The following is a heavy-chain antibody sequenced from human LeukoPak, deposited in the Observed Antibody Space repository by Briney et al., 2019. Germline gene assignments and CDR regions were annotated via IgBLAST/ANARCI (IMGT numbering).Heavy chain of an antibody. Sequence: HAGGSLRLSCVASGFTFSTYAMTWVRQSPGKGLEWVSAISGSGGSTYYADSVKGRFTISRDNSKDTLYLQMNSLRAEDTAVYYCAKRMVPGIAVAGWYFDYWGQGTLVTVSS. CDR1: GFTFSTYA. V-gene: IGHV3-23*01. J-gene: IGHJ4*02. CDR2: ISGSGGST. CDR3: AKRMVPGIAVAGWYFDY. D-gene: IGHD6-19*01.